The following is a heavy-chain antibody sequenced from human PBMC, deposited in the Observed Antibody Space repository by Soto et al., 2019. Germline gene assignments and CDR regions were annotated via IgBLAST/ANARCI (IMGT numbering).Heavy chain of an antibody. CDR2: INNSGST. J-gene: IGHJ4*02. Sequence: QVLLQQWGAGLLKPSETLSLTCAVHGGSFRGYHWTWIRQPPGKGLEWIGEINNSGSTNDNPSLKSRVTISRDTSKNQFSLSLSSVTAADTAIYYCARGGYTSGWFRFWGQGILVTVSS. V-gene: IGHV4-34*01. CDR1: GGSFRGYH. CDR3: ARGGYTSGWFRF. D-gene: IGHD6-19*01.